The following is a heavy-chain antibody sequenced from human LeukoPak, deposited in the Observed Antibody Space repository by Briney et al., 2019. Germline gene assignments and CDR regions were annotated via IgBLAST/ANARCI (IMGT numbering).Heavy chain of an antibody. V-gene: IGHV4-59*08. J-gene: IGHJ6*02. D-gene: IGHD2-2*01. CDR1: GGSISSYY. CDR2: IYYSGST. CDR3: ARSRNYYYYYAMDV. Sequence: SETLPLTCTVSGGSISSYYWSWIRQPPGKGLEWIGYIYYSGSTKYNPSLKSRVTISVDTSKNQFSLKLNSVTAADTAVYYCARSRNYYYYYAMDVWGQGTTVTVSS.